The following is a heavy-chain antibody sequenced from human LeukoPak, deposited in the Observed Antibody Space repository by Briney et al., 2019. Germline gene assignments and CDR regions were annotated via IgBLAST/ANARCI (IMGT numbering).Heavy chain of an antibody. J-gene: IGHJ5*02. CDR3: TRGHWGLQS. CDR2: IHHSGNS. V-gene: IGHV4-59*02. D-gene: IGHD7-27*01. Sequence: SETLSLTCTVSGASVTDYYWSWIRQSPGKGLEWISYIHHSGNSDYNPSLRSRVTTSLDTSKNQFSLNLISVTAVDTAVYYCTRGHWGLQSWSQGTLVTVSS. CDR1: GASVTDYY.